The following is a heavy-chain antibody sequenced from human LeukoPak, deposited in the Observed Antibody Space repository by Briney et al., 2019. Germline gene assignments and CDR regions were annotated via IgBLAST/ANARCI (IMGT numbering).Heavy chain of an antibody. V-gene: IGHV3-7*01. CDR2: IKHDGSER. D-gene: IGHD1-26*01. Sequence: GGSLRLSCIASGFAFSNYWMNWVRQAPGKGLEWVANIKHDGSERQYVDSVKGRFTISRDNAKSSLYLQMNSLRAEDTAVYYCAKDLMWELLSGDYWGQGTLVTVSS. J-gene: IGHJ4*02. CDR3: AKDLMWELLSGDY. CDR1: GFAFSNYW.